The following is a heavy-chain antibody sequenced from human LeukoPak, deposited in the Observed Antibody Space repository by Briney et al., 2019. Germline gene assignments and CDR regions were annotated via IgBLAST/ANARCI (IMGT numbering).Heavy chain of an antibody. Sequence: ASVKVSCKAPGYTFTSYDINWVRQATGQGLEWMGWMNPNSGNTGYAQKFQGRVTMTRNTSISTAYMELSSLRSEDTAVYYCARVDGDYLPYYFDYWGQGTLVTVSS. D-gene: IGHD4-17*01. CDR3: ARVDGDYLPYYFDY. CDR2: MNPNSGNT. CDR1: GYTFTSYD. J-gene: IGHJ4*02. V-gene: IGHV1-8*01.